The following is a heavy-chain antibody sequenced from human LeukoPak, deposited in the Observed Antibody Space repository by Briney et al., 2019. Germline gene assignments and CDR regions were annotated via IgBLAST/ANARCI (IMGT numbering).Heavy chain of an antibody. CDR2: IYYSGST. CDR1: GGSISSYY. Sequence: SETLSLTCTVSGGSISSYYWSWIRQPPGKGLEWIGYIYYSGSTNYNPSLKSRVTISVDTSKNQFSLKLSSVTAADTAVYYCARVKEFWSGSGMDVWGQGTTVTVSS. J-gene: IGHJ6*02. V-gene: IGHV4-59*01. CDR3: ARVKEFWSGSGMDV. D-gene: IGHD3-3*01.